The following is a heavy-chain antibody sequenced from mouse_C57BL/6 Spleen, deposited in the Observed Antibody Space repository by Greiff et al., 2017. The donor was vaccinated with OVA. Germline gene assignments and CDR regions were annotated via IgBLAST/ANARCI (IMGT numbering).Heavy chain of an antibody. Sequence: EVKLQESGPGLVKPSQSLSLTCSVTGYSITSGYYWNWIRQFPGNKLEWMGYISYDGSNNYNPSLKNRISITRDTSKNQFFLKLNSVTTEDTATYYCARDKDYGGFAYWGQGTLVTVSA. V-gene: IGHV3-6*01. CDR3: ARDKDYGGFAY. J-gene: IGHJ3*01. CDR1: GYSITSGYY. CDR2: ISYDGSN. D-gene: IGHD1-1*02.